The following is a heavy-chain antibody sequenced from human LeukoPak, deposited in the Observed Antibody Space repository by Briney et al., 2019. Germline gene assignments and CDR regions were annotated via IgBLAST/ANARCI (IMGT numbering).Heavy chain of an antibody. CDR3: ARELHYGSGSK. Sequence: EASVKVSCKASGYTFTSYGISWVRQAPGQGLEWMGGIIPIFGTANYAQKFQGRVTITADESTSTAYMELSSLRSEDTAVYYCARELHYGSGSKWGQGTLVTVSS. CDR1: GYTFTSYG. J-gene: IGHJ4*02. D-gene: IGHD3-10*01. V-gene: IGHV1-69*13. CDR2: IIPIFGTA.